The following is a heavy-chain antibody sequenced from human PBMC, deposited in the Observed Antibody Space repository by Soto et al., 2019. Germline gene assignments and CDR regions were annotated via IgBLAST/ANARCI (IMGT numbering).Heavy chain of an antibody. CDR2: INPGNGKT. CDR3: ARGAGPTVYYGMEV. J-gene: IGHJ6*02. D-gene: IGHD1-1*01. V-gene: IGHV1-3*01. Sequence: ASVKVSCKASGYRFTSYAMHWVRQAPGPRLEWMGWINPGNGKTEYSQHFQGRVTIARDTSASTVYMELSGLTSEDTAVYYCARGAGPTVYYGMEVWGQGTTVTVSS. CDR1: GYRFTSYA.